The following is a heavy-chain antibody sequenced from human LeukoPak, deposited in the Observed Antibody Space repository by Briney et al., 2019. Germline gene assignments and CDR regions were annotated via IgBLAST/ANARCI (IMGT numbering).Heavy chain of an antibody. Sequence: PSETLSPTCTVSGGSISNGDDYWSWIRQPPGKGLEWIGYIYYSGTMYYNPSPKSRLTMSVDTSKYQFSLKLSSVTAADTAVYYCARAPYYSPLYCSSASCYSFNGLDIWGQGTKVTVSS. CDR1: GGSISNGDDY. V-gene: IGHV4-30-4*08. CDR2: IYYSGTM. CDR3: ARAPYYSPLYCSSASCYSFNGLDI. D-gene: IGHD2-2*02. J-gene: IGHJ3*02.